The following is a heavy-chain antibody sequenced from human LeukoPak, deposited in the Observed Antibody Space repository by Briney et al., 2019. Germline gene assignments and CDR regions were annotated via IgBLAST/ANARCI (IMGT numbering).Heavy chain of an antibody. J-gene: IGHJ6*02. CDR2: ISSSSSTI. CDR3: ARSDGHYYYYGMDV. CDR1: GFTFSSYS. V-gene: IGHV3-48*01. D-gene: IGHD2-8*01. Sequence: PGGSLGLSCAASGFTFSSYSMNWVRQAPGKGLEWVSYISSSSSTIYYADSVKGRFTISRDNAKNSLYLQMNSLRAEDTAAYYCARSDGHYYYYGMDVWGQGTTVTVSS.